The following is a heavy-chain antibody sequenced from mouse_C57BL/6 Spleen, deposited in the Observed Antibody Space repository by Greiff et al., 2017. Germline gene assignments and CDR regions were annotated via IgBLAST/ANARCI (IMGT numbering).Heavy chain of an antibody. CDR1: GYTFTSYW. CDR2: IYPGSGST. V-gene: IGHV1-55*01. Sequence: VQLQQPGAELVKPGASVKMSCKASGYTFTSYWITWVKQRPGQGLEWIGDIYPGSGSTNYNEKFKSKATLTVDTSSSTAYRQLSSLTSEDSAVYYVARGGYYGSSLAYWGQGTLVTVSA. D-gene: IGHD1-1*01. CDR3: ARGGYYGSSLAY. J-gene: IGHJ3*01.